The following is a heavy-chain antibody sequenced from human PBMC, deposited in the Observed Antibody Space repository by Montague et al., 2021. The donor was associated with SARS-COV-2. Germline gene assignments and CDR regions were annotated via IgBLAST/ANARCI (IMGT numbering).Heavy chain of an antibody. Sequence: CAISGDSVSSKSATWNWVRQSPSSGLEWLGRTYYRSEWYNDYAVSVRGRVTINPDTSKNQFSLQLNSVTPEDTAIYYCTSGREGNYNVMDVWGQGTTVTVSS. CDR2: TYYRSEWYN. V-gene: IGHV6-1*01. CDR3: TSGREGNYNVMDV. CDR1: GDSVSSKSAT. D-gene: IGHD1-1*01. J-gene: IGHJ6*02.